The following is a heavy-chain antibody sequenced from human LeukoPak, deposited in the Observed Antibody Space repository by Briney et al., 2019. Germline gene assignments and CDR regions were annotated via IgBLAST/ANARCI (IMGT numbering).Heavy chain of an antibody. CDR2: INHSGST. Sequence: SETLSLTCAVYGGSFSGYYWSWIRQPPGKGLEWIGEINHSGSTNYNPSLKSRVTISGDTSKNQFSLKLSSVTAADTAVYYCARGREPYSSGWYWGQGTLVTVSS. CDR1: GGSFSGYY. J-gene: IGHJ4*02. V-gene: IGHV4-34*01. D-gene: IGHD6-19*01. CDR3: ARGREPYSSGWY.